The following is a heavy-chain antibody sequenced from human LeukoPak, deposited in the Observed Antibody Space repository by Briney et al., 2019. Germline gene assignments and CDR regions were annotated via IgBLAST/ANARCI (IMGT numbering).Heavy chain of an antibody. J-gene: IGHJ5*02. CDR2: IIPIFGTA. V-gene: IGHV1-69*13. CDR3: AREVLVGATGWFDP. CDR1: GGTFSSYA. Sequence: SVKVSCKASGGTFSSYAISWVRQAPGQGLEWMGGIIPIFGTANYAQKSQGRVTITADESTSTAYMELSSLRSEDTAVYYCAREVLVGATGWFDPRGQGTLVTVSS. D-gene: IGHD1-26*01.